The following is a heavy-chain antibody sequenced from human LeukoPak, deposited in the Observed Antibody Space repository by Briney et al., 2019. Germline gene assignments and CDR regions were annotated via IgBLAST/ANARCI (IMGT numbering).Heavy chain of an antibody. D-gene: IGHD1-26*01. CDR2: ITGGGGSS. CDR3: AKDGATGDYFDY. V-gene: IGHV3-23*01. CDR1: GFTFSAYA. J-gene: IGHJ4*02. Sequence: GGSLRLSCAASGFTFSAYAMNWVRQAPGKGLEWVSGITGGGGSSYYADSVKGRFTISRDNSKNTLFLQMNSLTAEDTAVYYCAKDGATGDYFDYWGQGTLVTVSS.